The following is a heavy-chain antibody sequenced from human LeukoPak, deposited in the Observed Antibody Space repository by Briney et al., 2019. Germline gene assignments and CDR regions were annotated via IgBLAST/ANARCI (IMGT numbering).Heavy chain of an antibody. CDR3: ARGPERWQQLVLLAFDI. V-gene: IGHV4-59*01. Sequence: PSETLSLTCTVSGGSISSYYWSWIRQPPGKGLEWIGYIYYSGSTNYNPSLKSRVTISVDTSKNQFSLKLSSVTAADTAVYYCARGPERWQQLVLLAFDIWGQGTMVTVSS. CDR2: IYYSGST. D-gene: IGHD6-13*01. J-gene: IGHJ3*02. CDR1: GGSISSYY.